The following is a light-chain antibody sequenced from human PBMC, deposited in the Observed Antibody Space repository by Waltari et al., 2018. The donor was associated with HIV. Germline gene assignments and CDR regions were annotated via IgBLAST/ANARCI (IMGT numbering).Light chain of an antibody. V-gene: IGLV2-14*01. CDR3: SSYTSSSTLGVV. CDR2: EVS. CDR1: SSDVGGYNY. J-gene: IGLJ2*01. Sequence: QSALTQPASVSGSPGQSITIPCPRTSSDVGGYNYVSCYQQHPGKAPKLMIYEVSNRPSGVSNRFSGSKSGNTASLTISGLQAEDEADYYCSSYTSSSTLGVVFGGGTKLTVL.